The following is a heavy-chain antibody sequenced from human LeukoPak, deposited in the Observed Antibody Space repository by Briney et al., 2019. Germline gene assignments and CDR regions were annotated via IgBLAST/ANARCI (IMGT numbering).Heavy chain of an antibody. D-gene: IGHD2-2*01. Sequence: GGSLRHSCTASGFTFDDYAMSWVRQAPGKGLEWVGFIRRKGYGGTPGYAASVRGRFTVSRDDSKGIAHLQMSSLKTEDTAVYYCARAGKRDIFVVPAAHVYWRQGTLVTVSS. V-gene: IGHV3-49*04. CDR1: GFTFDDYA. J-gene: IGHJ4*02. CDR3: ARAGKRDIFVVPAAHVY. CDR2: IRRKGYGGTP.